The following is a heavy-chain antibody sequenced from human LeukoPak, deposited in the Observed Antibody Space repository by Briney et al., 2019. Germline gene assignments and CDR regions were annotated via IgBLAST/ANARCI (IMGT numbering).Heavy chain of an antibody. V-gene: IGHV3-7*03. CDR3: ARDPSLYGDYDAFDI. CDR1: GFTFSSYW. Sequence: GGSLRLSCAASGFTFSSYWMSWVRQAPGKGLEWVANIKQDGSEKYYVDSVKGRFTISRDNAKNSLYLQMNSLRAEDTAVYYCARDPSLYGDYDAFDIWGQGTMVTVSS. J-gene: IGHJ3*02. D-gene: IGHD4-17*01. CDR2: IKQDGSEK.